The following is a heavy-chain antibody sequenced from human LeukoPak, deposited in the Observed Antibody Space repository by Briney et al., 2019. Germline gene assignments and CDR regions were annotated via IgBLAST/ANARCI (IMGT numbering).Heavy chain of an antibody. D-gene: IGHD5/OR15-5a*01. Sequence: GGSLRLSCAASGFTFSLHWMHWVRNAPAKGLGWVSRIRDDGSNTSYADSGQGRLTTPGDNAKSTVILQMNSLRFEATAVYFCVRRYYEYNVYDRHFDFWGQGILVTVSS. V-gene: IGHV3-74*03. CDR3: VRRYYEYNVYDRHFDF. J-gene: IGHJ4*02. CDR1: GFTFSLHW. CDR2: IRDDGSNT.